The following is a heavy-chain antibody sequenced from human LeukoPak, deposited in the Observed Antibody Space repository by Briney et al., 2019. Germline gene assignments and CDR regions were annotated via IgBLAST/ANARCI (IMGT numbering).Heavy chain of an antibody. D-gene: IGHD3-22*01. J-gene: IGHJ3*02. V-gene: IGHV3-23*01. CDR1: GFTFSSYA. CDR2: ISGSGGNT. Sequence: GGSLRLSCAASGFTFSSYAMSSVRQAPGKGLEWVSHISGSGGNTYYVDSVRGRFTISRDNSKNTLYLQMNSLTAEDTAVYYXAQLSPSVVVITTAAFDTWGQGTMVTVSS. CDR3: AQLSPSVVVITTAAFDT.